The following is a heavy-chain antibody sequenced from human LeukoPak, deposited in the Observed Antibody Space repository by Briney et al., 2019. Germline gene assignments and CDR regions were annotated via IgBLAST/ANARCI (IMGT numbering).Heavy chain of an antibody. CDR3: AEEGGSGYHDY. CDR2: IKEDGSEK. D-gene: IGHD3-22*01. V-gene: IGHV3-7*01. Sequence: GGSLRLSCAASGFSFSRSWMSWVRQAPGKGLEWVANIKEDGSEKYYVDSVKDRFTISRDNSKNTLYLQMNSLRAEDTAVYYCAEEGGSGYHDYWGQGTLVTVSS. J-gene: IGHJ4*02. CDR1: GFSFSRSW.